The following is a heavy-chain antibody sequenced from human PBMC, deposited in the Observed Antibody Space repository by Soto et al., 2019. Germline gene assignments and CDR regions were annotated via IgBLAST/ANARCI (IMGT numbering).Heavy chain of an antibody. CDR1: GYSFTSYW. CDR2: IYPGDSDT. J-gene: IGHJ3*02. V-gene: IGHV5-51*01. Sequence: GESLKISCKGSGYSFTSYWIGWVRQMPGKGMEWMGIIYPGDSDTRYSPSFQGQVTISADESISTACLQWSSLKASDTPMYYCVKHPGLSAYYYDSSGYKENAFDIWGQGTMVTVSS. CDR3: VKHPGLSAYYYDSSGYKENAFDI. D-gene: IGHD3-22*01.